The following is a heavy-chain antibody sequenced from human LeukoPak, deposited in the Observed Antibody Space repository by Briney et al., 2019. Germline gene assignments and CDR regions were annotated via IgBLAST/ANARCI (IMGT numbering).Heavy chain of an antibody. CDR1: GFTFSNAW. CDR2: IKSKTDGGTT. CDR3: TTDVVGATTDYYGMDV. J-gene: IGHJ6*02. Sequence: KTGGSLRLSCAASGFTFSNAWMSWVRQAPGKGLEWVGRIKSKTDGGTTDYAAPVKGRFTISRDDSKNTLYLQMNSLKTEDTAVYYCTTDVVGATTDYYGMDVWGQGTTVTVSS. D-gene: IGHD1-26*01. V-gene: IGHV3-15*01.